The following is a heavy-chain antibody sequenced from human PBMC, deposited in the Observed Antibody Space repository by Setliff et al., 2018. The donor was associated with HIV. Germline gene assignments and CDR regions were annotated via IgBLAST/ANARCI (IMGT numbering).Heavy chain of an antibody. V-gene: IGHV1-69*05. Sequence: ASVKVSCKASGDTFSNSVLTWVRQAPGQGLEWMGGSIPLFGTITYAQRFQGRVTITTDELMTTGYMELTSLRSEDTAIYYCAKEYHTEATGRRLANYFDYWGQGTLVTVSS. CDR1: GDTFSNSV. J-gene: IGHJ4*02. D-gene: IGHD6-13*01. CDR2: SIPLFGTI. CDR3: AKEYHTEATGRRLANYFDY.